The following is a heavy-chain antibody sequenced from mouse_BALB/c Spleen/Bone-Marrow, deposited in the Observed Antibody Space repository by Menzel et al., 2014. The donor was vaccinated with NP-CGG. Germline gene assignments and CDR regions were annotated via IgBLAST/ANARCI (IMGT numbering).Heavy chain of an antibody. V-gene: IGHV5-9-2*01. Sequence: EVHLVESGGGLVKPGGSLKLSCAASGFTFSSNGMSWVRQTPEKRLGWVATISGGGNYTYYPDSVKGRFTISRDNAKNNLYLQMSSLRSEDTALYYCARNYYGYDGYFDYWGQGTTLTVSS. J-gene: IGHJ2*01. CDR3: ARNYYGYDGYFDY. CDR1: GFTFSSNG. D-gene: IGHD2-2*01. CDR2: ISGGGNYT.